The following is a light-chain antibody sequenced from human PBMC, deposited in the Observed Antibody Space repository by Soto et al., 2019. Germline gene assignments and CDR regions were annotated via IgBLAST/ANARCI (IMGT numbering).Light chain of an antibody. CDR2: DVT. V-gene: IGLV2-14*01. CDR1: SSDVGGYKY. J-gene: IGLJ1*01. Sequence: QSVLTQPASVSGSPGQSITISCTGTSSDVGGYKYVSWYQQHPDKAPKLIIYDVTNRPSGISNRFSGSKSGNTASLTISGLQAEDEADYCCSSYTSSSSYVFGTGTKLTVL. CDR3: SSYTSSSSYV.